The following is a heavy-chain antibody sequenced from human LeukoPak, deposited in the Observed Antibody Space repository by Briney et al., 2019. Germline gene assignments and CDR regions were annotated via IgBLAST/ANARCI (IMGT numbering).Heavy chain of an antibody. CDR1: GYTFTGYY. Sequence: ASVKVSCKASGYTFTGYYMHWVRQAPGQGLEWMGWINPNSGGTNYAQKFQGRVTMTRDTSISTAYMELSRLRSDETAVYYCARFGANGSGSHFSDMDVWGKGTTVTVSS. J-gene: IGHJ6*03. V-gene: IGHV1-2*02. CDR2: INPNSGGT. D-gene: IGHD3-10*01. CDR3: ARFGANGSGSHFSDMDV.